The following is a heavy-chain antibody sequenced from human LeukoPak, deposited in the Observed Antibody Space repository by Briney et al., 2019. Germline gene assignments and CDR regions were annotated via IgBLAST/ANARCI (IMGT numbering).Heavy chain of an antibody. Sequence: GASVKVSCKASGYTFTSYDINWVRQATGQGLEWMGWMNPNSGNTGYAQKFQGRVTITRNTSISTAYMELSSLRSEDTAVYYCARLVREVIGIHYYYYMDVWGKGTTVTVSS. CDR3: ARLVREVIGIHYYYYMDV. D-gene: IGHD3-10*01. V-gene: IGHV1-8*03. CDR2: MNPNSGNT. J-gene: IGHJ6*03. CDR1: GYTFTSYD.